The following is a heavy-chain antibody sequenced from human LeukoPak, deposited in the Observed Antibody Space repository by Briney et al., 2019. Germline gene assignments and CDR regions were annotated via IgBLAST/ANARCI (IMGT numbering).Heavy chain of an antibody. CDR2: IYYNGNT. V-gene: IGHV4-39*01. D-gene: IGHD4-17*01. Sequence: PSETLSLTCTVSGGSISSSSYYWGWIRQAPGKGLEWIGSIYYNGNTYYSPSPSLKSRVTISADKSKNQFSLKLSSVTAADAAVYYCARQPPDYGEPYYFDYWGQGTLVTVSS. CDR1: GGSISSSSYY. CDR3: ARQPPDYGEPYYFDY. J-gene: IGHJ4*02.